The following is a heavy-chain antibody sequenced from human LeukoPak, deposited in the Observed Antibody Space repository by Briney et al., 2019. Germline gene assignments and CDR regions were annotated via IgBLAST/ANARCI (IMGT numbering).Heavy chain of an antibody. J-gene: IGHJ3*02. V-gene: IGHV3-7*01. D-gene: IGHD2-2*01. CDR1: GFTFSSYW. Sequence: GGSLRLSCAASGFTFSSYWMSWVRQAPGKGREWVANIKQDGSEKYYVDSVKGRFTISRDNAKNSLYLQMNSLRAEDTAVYYCASLKAWSRTNSDAFDIWGQGTMVTVSS. CDR3: ASLKAWSRTNSDAFDI. CDR2: IKQDGSEK.